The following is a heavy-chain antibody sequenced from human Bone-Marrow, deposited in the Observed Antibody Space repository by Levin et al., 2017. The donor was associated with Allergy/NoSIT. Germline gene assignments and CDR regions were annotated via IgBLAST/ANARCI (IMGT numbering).Heavy chain of an antibody. V-gene: IGHV3-48*04. Sequence: LSLTCAASGFTFSSYSMNWVRQVPGKGLEWVSYISSSGTTVYYADSVKGRFTISRDNAKYLLYLQVSSLTAEDTAVYYCARDSYGDYAVDSWGQGTLVAVSS. D-gene: IGHD4-17*01. J-gene: IGHJ4*02. CDR2: ISSSGTTV. CDR3: ARDSYGDYAVDS. CDR1: GFTFSSYS.